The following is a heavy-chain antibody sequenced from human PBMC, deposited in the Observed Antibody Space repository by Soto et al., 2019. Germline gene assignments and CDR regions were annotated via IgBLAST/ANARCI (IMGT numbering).Heavy chain of an antibody. V-gene: IGHV3-30*18. Sequence: QVQLEEFGGGVVQPGRSLRLSCTASGFSFSSYAMHWVRQAPGKGLEWVAVISTNGNDKYHADSVKSRFTISRDNFQNSLYLQMYNLRPEDTAMYFCVKDMKVGPAGYYFDYWGQGSLVAVSS. CDR2: ISTNGNDK. CDR1: GFSFSSYA. D-gene: IGHD2-2*01. CDR3: VKDMKVGPAGYYFDY. J-gene: IGHJ4*02.